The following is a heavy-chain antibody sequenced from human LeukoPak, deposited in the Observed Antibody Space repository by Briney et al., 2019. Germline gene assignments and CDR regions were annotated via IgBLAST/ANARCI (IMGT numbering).Heavy chain of an antibody. D-gene: IGHD6-13*01. J-gene: IGHJ4*02. CDR1: GGTFSSYA. V-gene: IGHV1-69*05. CDR2: IIPIFGTT. Sequence: SVKVSCKASGGTFSSYAISWVRQAPGQGLEWMGGIIPIFGTTNYAQKFQGRVTITTDESTSTAYMELSSLRSEDTAVYYCARSPYSSTAFDYWGQGTLVTVSS. CDR3: ARSPYSSTAFDY.